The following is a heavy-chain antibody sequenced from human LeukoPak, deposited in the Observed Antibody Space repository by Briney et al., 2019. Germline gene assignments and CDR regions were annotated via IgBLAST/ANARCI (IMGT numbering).Heavy chain of an antibody. Sequence: HAESPEISCKGSGYSFTSYWIGSVRQMPGKDLEWMGIIYPGDSDTRYSPSFQGQVTISADKSISTAYLQWSSLKASDTAMYYCARSPHSSSPLMDVWGKGTTVTVSS. V-gene: IGHV5-51*01. CDR1: GYSFTSYW. CDR3: ARSPHSSSPLMDV. J-gene: IGHJ6*04. CDR2: IYPGDSDT. D-gene: IGHD6-13*01.